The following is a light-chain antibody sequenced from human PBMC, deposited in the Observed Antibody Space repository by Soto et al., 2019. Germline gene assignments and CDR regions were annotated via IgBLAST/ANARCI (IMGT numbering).Light chain of an antibody. V-gene: IGKV3-11*01. J-gene: IGKJ2*01. CDR2: GAS. CDR1: QSVSTY. CDR3: QQRGNWPLYT. Sequence: EIVLTQSPATLSLSPGERATLSCRASQSVSTYLAWYQQKPGQAPRLLIYGASNRAPGIPARFSGSGSGTDFVLTITSLEPEDFAVYYCQQRGNWPLYTFGQGTRLDIK.